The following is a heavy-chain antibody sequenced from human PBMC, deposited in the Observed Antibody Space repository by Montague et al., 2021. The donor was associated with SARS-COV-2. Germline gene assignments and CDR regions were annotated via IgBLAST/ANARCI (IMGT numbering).Heavy chain of an antibody. D-gene: IGHD2-2*01. CDR1: GGSFSGYY. J-gene: IGHJ4*02. Sequence: SETLSLTCAVYGGSFSGYYWSWIRQPPGKGLEWIGEIYHSGSTNYNPSLKSRVTMAVDTSKNQFSLKVTSVTAADTAVYYCARTPVSGYHGGFDSWGQGALVTVSS. CDR2: IYHSGST. V-gene: IGHV4-34*01. CDR3: ARTPVSGYHGGFDS.